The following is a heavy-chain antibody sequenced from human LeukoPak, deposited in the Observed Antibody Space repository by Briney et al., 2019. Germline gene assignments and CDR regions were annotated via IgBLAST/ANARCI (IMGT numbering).Heavy chain of an antibody. CDR1: GFTFKNCA. D-gene: IGHD6-19*01. Sequence: PGGSLRLSCVVSGFTFKNCAMSWVRQAPGKGLEWVSSISDSGGSTYYADSVKGRFTISRDNSKNTLYLQMNSLRAEDTAVYYCAKATSSGWYVGWFDPWGQGTLVTVSS. J-gene: IGHJ5*02. CDR2: ISDSGGST. CDR3: AKATSSGWYVGWFDP. V-gene: IGHV3-23*01.